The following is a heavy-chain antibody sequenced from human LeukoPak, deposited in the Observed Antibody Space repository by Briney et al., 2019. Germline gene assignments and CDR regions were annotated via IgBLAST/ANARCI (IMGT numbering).Heavy chain of an antibody. J-gene: IGHJ4*02. CDR2: INLNSGGT. CDR1: GYTFTGDY. D-gene: IGHD6-13*01. CDR3: ARVFRGIAAAGSFDY. Sequence: SVKASCKASGYTFTGDYMHWVRQAPGQGLEWMGRINLNSGGTNYAQKFQGRVTMTRDTSISTAYMELSRLRSDDTAVDYCARVFRGIAAAGSFDYWGQGTLVTVSS. V-gene: IGHV1-2*06.